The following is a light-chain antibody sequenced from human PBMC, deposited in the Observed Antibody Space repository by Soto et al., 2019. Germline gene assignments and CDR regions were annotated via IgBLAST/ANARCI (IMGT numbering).Light chain of an antibody. CDR3: QQYGSSPGT. J-gene: IGKJ1*01. V-gene: IGKV3-20*01. Sequence: TLSVKQGERATVSCRASQSVSSNLAWYQQKPGQAPRLLIYGASSRAAGIPDRFSGSGSGTDFTLTIIRLEPEDFAVYYCQQYGSSPGTFGQGTKV. CDR1: QSVSSN. CDR2: GAS.